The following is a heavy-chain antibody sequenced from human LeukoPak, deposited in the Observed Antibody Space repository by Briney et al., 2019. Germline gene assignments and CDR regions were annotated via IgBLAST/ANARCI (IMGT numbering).Heavy chain of an antibody. CDR3: AREMATTEFDY. V-gene: IGHV1-69*04. CDR2: IIPILGIA. J-gene: IGHJ4*02. D-gene: IGHD5-24*01. Sequence: SVKVSCKVSGGTFGSYIISWVGQALGQGLKWMGRIIPILGIANYAQKFQGRVTITADKSTSTAYMELSSLRSEDTAVYYCAREMATTEFDYWGQGTLVTVSS. CDR1: GGTFGSYI.